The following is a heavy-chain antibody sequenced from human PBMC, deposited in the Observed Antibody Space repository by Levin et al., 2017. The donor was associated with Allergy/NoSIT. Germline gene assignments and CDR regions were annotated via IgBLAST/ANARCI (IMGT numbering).Heavy chain of an antibody. CDR3: AKEPWGFDY. Sequence: GESLKISCAASGFTFSTYAMSWVRQAPVKGLQWVSAISSSGDRTYYADSVKGRFTISRDNSKNTLYLQMNSLRAEDTAVYYCAKEPWGFDYWGQGTLVTVSS. D-gene: IGHD3-16*01. CDR2: ISSSGDRT. V-gene: IGHV3-23*01. J-gene: IGHJ4*02. CDR1: GFTFSTYA.